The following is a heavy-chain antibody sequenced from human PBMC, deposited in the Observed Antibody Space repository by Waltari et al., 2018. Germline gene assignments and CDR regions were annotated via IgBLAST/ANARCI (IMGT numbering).Heavy chain of an antibody. V-gene: IGHV4-59*01. J-gene: IGHJ4*02. CDR2: IYYSGST. D-gene: IGHD3-3*01. Sequence: QVQLQESGPGLVKPSETLSLTCTVPGGSISSYYWSWIRQPPGKGLEWIGYIYYSGSTNYNPSLKSRVTISVDTSKNQFSLKLSSVTAADTAVYYCARAIRFLEWLLFDYWGQGTLVTVSS. CDR3: ARAIRFLEWLLFDY. CDR1: GGSISSYY.